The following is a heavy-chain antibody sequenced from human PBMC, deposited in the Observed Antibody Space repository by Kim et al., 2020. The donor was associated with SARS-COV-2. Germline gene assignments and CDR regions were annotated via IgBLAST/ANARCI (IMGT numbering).Heavy chain of an antibody. J-gene: IGHJ6*02. D-gene: IGHD3-10*01. Sequence: DSVKGRFTISRDNAKNVLYLQMNSLRSEDPALYYFAKTFFGWGPNYYGIDVWGQGTTVTV. CDR3: AKTFFGWGPNYYGIDV. V-gene: IGHV3-9*01.